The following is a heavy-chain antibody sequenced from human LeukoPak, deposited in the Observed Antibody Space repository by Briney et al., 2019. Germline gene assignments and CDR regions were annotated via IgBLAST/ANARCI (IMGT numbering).Heavy chain of an antibody. J-gene: IGHJ5*02. Sequence: GGPLQISCQGSGYRFISYWSGCVRPLPGKGLDWMGIIYHGDSDTRYSPSFQGQVNISADKSISTAYLQWSSLKASDTAMYYCARPYGEEPWGQGTLVTVSS. CDR1: GYRFISYW. CDR2: IYHGDSDT. V-gene: IGHV5-51*01. D-gene: IGHD3-16*01. CDR3: ARPYGEEP.